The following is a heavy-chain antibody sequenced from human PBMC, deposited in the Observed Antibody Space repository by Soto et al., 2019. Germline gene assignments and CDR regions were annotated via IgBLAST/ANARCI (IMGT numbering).Heavy chain of an antibody. V-gene: IGHV4-59*08. J-gene: IGHJ5*02. CDR2: IYYSGST. Sequence: QVQLQESGPGLVKPSETLSLTCTVSGGSISSYYWSWIRQPPGKGLEWIGYIYYSGSTNYKPSLKSRVIISVDTSKNQFSLKLSSVTAADTAVYYCARLHASSGWYGDNWFDPWGQGTLVTVSS. CDR1: GGSISSYY. D-gene: IGHD6-19*01. CDR3: ARLHASSGWYGDNWFDP.